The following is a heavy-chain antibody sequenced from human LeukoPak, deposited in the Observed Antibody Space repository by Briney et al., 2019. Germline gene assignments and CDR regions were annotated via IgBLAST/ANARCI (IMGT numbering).Heavy chain of an antibody. CDR1: GGPISRVGDY. CDR3: AGRRDGYTQGEFDY. CDR2: IYYSGST. D-gene: IGHD5-24*01. V-gene: IGHV4-31*03. J-gene: IGHJ4*02. Sequence: PAETLSLPCSVSGGPISRVGDYWSWIRQHPGKGLEWIGYIYYSGSTYYNPSLKSRVTISVDTSKNQYSLKLSSVTAADTAVYYCAGRRDGYTQGEFDYGGQGTLVTVSS.